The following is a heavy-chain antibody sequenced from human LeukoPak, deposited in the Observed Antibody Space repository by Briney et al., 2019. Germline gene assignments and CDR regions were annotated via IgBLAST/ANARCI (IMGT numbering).Heavy chain of an antibody. Sequence: SQTLSLTCTVSGDSISSGDYYWSWIRQPPGKGLEWIGEINHSGSTNYNPSLKSRVTISVDTSKNQFSLKLSSVTAADTAVYYCVFSVRYSSSWYWGQGTLVTVSS. CDR2: INHSGST. J-gene: IGHJ4*02. CDR3: VFSVRYSSSWY. D-gene: IGHD6-13*01. V-gene: IGHV4-30-4*08. CDR1: GDSISSGDYY.